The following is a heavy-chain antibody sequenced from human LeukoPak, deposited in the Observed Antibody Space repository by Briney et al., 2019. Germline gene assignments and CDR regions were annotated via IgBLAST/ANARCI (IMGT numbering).Heavy chain of an antibody. Sequence: AGGSLRLSCAASGFTFSSYGMHWVRQAPGKGLEWVAVISYDGSNKYYADSVKGRFTISRDNSKNTLYLQMKSLRAEDTAVYYCAKDPALDIVVVPAAIDGGDYWGQGTLVTVSS. CDR2: ISYDGSNK. CDR3: AKDPALDIVVVPAAIDGGDY. V-gene: IGHV3-30*18. CDR1: GFTFSSYG. D-gene: IGHD2-2*01. J-gene: IGHJ4*02.